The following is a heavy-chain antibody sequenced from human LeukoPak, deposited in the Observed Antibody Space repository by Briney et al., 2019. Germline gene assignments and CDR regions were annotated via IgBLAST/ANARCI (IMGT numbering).Heavy chain of an antibody. CDR2: IKQDESEK. V-gene: IGHV3-7*01. J-gene: IGHJ4*02. CDR1: GFIFTDYW. CDR3: ARLTWICSNGVCYSGFDY. Sequence: GGSLRLSCAASGFIFTDYWMYWVRQAPGKGLEWVANIKQDESEKYYVDSVKGRFTISRDNTKNSLYLQMNSLRAEDTAIYYCARLTWICSNGVCYSGFDYWGQGTLVTVSS. D-gene: IGHD2-8*01.